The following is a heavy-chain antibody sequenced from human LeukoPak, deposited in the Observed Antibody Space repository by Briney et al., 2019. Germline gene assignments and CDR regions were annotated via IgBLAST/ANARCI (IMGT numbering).Heavy chain of an antibody. CDR1: GDSVSSNSAA. D-gene: IGHD2-2*01. J-gene: IGHJ3*02. CDR3: AKDFIYCSSTSCFSYAFDI. Sequence: SQTLSLTCAISGDSVSSNSAAWNWIRQSPSRGLEWLGRTYYRSKWYNDYAVSVKSRITINPDTSKNQFSLKLSSVTAADTAVYYCAKDFIYCSSTSCFSYAFDIWGRGTMVTVSS. CDR2: TYYRSKWYN. V-gene: IGHV6-1*01.